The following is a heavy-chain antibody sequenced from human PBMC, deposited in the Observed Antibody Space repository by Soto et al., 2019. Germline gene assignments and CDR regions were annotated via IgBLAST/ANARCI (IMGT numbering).Heavy chain of an antibody. J-gene: IGHJ4*02. Sequence: SVKVSCKASGGTFSSYAISWVRQAPGQGLEWMGGIIPIFGTANYAQKFQGRVTITADESTSTAYMELSSLRSEDTAVYYCARVQYYYDSSGYPPRTYYFDYWGQGTLVTVSS. V-gene: IGHV1-69*13. CDR3: ARVQYYYDSSGYPPRTYYFDY. CDR1: GGTFSSYA. D-gene: IGHD3-22*01. CDR2: IIPIFGTA.